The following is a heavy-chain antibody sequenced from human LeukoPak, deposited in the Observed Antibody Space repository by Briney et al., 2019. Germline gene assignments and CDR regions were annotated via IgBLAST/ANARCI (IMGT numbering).Heavy chain of an antibody. CDR1: GGSISSYY. V-gene: IGHV4-59*01. D-gene: IGHD6-13*01. Sequence: KPSETLSLTCTVAGGSISSYYWSWIRQPPGKGLEWTGYIDNSGGTRYNPSLKSRVTISVDSSKNQFSLNLKSVTAADTAVYYCARDIYSSSWTAPYYWGQGTLVTVSS. CDR2: IDNSGGT. J-gene: IGHJ4*02. CDR3: ARDIYSSSWTAPYY.